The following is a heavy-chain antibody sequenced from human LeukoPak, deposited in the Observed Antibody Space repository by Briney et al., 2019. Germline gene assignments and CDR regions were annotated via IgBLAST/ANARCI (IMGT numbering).Heavy chain of an antibody. CDR2: INPQTGGT. V-gene: IGHV1-2*02. Sequence: ASLKGSCKASGDTFTGDYMHWGRHAPGQRLECIGWINPQTGGTHYAQKIQSTVTLTRDTSISADYTERSTVRSEETPVYYSARVYTSVVDYWGQGTLVTVSS. CDR3: ARVYTSVVDY. D-gene: IGHD2-2*02. J-gene: IGHJ4*02. CDR1: GDTFTGDY.